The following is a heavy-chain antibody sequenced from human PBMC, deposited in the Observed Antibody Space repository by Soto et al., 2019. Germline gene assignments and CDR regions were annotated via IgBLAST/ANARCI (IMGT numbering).Heavy chain of an antibody. V-gene: IGHV3-23*01. D-gene: IGHD3-10*01. CDR3: AKDLVVRGVIKPRDY. CDR1: GFPFSSIG. Sequence: EVRLLESGGGLVQPGGSLRLSCAASGFPFSSIGMSWVRQSPGKGLDWVSAFGGSGFSTYYAASVTGRFTISRDNSKNTLYLQVNSLRAEDTALYYCAKDLVVRGVIKPRDYWGQGTLVTVSS. CDR2: FGGSGFST. J-gene: IGHJ4*02.